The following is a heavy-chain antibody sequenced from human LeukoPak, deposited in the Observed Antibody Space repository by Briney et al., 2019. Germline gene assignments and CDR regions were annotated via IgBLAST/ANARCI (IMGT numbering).Heavy chain of an antibody. D-gene: IGHD4-17*01. CDR3: ARDRMDYEADY. Sequence: PGGSLRLSCAASGYTFSSYWMHWVRQAPGKGLVWVSRITGDGSSTTYADSVKGRFTISRDNAKNTLYLQMNSLRAEDTAVYYCARDRMDYEADYWGQGTLVTVSS. V-gene: IGHV3-74*01. CDR1: GYTFSSYW. J-gene: IGHJ4*02. CDR2: ITGDGSST.